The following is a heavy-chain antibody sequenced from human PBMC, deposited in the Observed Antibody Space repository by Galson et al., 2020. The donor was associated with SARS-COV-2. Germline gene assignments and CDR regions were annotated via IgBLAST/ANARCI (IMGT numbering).Heavy chain of an antibody. D-gene: IGHD3-16*02. CDR3: ARGRPPKYDYVWGSYLSPYGMDV. CDR1: GGSISSGGYY. V-gene: IGHV4-31*03. CDR2: IYYSGST. J-gene: IGHJ6*02. Sequence: SETLSLTCTVSGGSISSGGYYWSWIRQHAGKGLEWIGYIYYSGSTYYNPSLKSRVTISVDTSKNQFSLKLSSVTAADTAVYYCARGRPPKYDYVWGSYLSPYGMDVWGQGTTVTVSS.